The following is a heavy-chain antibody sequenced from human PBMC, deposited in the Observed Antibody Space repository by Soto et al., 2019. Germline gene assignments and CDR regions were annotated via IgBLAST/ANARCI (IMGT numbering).Heavy chain of an antibody. CDR1: GYTFTSYY. J-gene: IGHJ3*02. CDR2: INPSGGST. D-gene: IGHD3-3*01. Sequence: ASVKVSCKASGYTFTSYYMHWVRQAPGQGLEWMGIINPSGGSTSYAQKFQGRVTMTRDTSTSTVYMELSSLRSEDTAVYYCARDPTIFGVVIGYDAFDIWGQGTMVTVSS. V-gene: IGHV1-46*01. CDR3: ARDPTIFGVVIGYDAFDI.